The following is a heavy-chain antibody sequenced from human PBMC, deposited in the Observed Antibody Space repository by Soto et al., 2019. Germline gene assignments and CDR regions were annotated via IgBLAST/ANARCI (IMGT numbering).Heavy chain of an antibody. Sequence: QVRLVQSGAEVKKPGSSVKVSCKASGGTFSNYAISWVRQAPGQGLEWMGGILHPFGTANYAQKFQGRVTITAEESMPTAYMELGGLRTEDTAVYSCARGPESAGYFDYWGQGTLVTVSS. CDR3: ARGPESAGYFDY. CDR2: ILHPFGTA. V-gene: IGHV1-69*12. CDR1: GGTFSNYA. J-gene: IGHJ4*02.